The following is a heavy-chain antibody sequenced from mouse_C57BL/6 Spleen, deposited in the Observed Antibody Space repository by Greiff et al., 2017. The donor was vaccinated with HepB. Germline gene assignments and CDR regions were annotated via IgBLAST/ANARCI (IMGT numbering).Heavy chain of an antibody. Sequence: GESGGGLVQPKGSLKLPFAAPGFSFNTYAMNWVRQAPRKGLEWVARIRSKSNNYATYYADSVKDRFTNSRDDSESMLYLQMNNLKTEDTAMYYCVRQLYAKDCWGQGTSVTVSS. CDR3: VRQLYAKDC. CDR1: GFSFNTYA. J-gene: IGHJ4*01. CDR2: IRSKSNNYAT. V-gene: IGHV10-1*01.